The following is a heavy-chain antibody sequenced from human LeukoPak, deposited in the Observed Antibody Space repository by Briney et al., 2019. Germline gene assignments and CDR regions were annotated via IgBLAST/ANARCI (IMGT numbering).Heavy chain of an antibody. CDR2: INPNSGGT. D-gene: IGHD7-27*01. J-gene: IGHJ4*02. V-gene: IGHV1-2*02. Sequence: ASVKVSCKASGYTFTGYYMHWVRQAPGQGLEWMGWINPNSGGTNYAQKFRGRVTMTRDTSISTAYMELSRLRSDDTAVYYCARVHSPRTGDEDYWGQGTLVTVSS. CDR1: GYTFTGYY. CDR3: ARVHSPRTGDEDY.